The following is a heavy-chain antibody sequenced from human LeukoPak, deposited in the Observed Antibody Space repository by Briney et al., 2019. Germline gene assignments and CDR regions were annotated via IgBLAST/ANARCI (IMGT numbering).Heavy chain of an antibody. Sequence: SETLSLTCTVSGGSVSSYCWTWIRQPPGKGLEWIGYICYSGTTNYNPSLKSRVTISVDTSKNQFSLKLSSVTAADTAVYYCASRGGSYTLDYWGQGTPVTVSS. CDR3: ASRGGSYTLDY. CDR1: GGSVSSYC. V-gene: IGHV4-59*08. CDR2: ICYSGTT. D-gene: IGHD1-26*01. J-gene: IGHJ4*02.